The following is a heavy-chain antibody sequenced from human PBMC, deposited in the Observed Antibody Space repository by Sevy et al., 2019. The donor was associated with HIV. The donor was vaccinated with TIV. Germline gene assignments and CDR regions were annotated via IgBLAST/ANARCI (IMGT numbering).Heavy chain of an antibody. V-gene: IGHV3-9*01. D-gene: IGHD6-19*01. CDR1: GFNFNEYA. CDR2: ITWNSDSV. CDR3: AKDLISVAGFYAFDM. Sequence: GGSLRLSCAASGFNFNEYAMHWVRQAPGNGLEWVSGITWNSDSVVYADSVKGRFTISRDKAKNSLYLQMNSLRPEDTALYYCAKDLISVAGFYAFDMWGQGTMVTVSS. J-gene: IGHJ3*02.